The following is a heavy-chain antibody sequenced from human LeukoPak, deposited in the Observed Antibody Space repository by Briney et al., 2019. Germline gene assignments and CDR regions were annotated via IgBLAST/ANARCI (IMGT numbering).Heavy chain of an antibody. CDR2: IYTSGTT. Sequence: SQTLSLTCTVSGGSITSGSYYWSWIRQPAGKGLEWIGRIYTSGTTNYNPSLKSRVTISIDTSKNQFSLKLSSVTAADTAVYYCARDTLDCGGDCSDAFDIWGQGTMVTVSS. J-gene: IGHJ3*02. D-gene: IGHD2-21*02. CDR1: GGSITSGSYY. CDR3: ARDTLDCGGDCSDAFDI. V-gene: IGHV4-61*02.